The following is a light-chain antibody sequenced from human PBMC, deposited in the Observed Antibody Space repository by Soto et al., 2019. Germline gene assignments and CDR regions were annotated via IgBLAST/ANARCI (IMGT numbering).Light chain of an antibody. Sequence: DVQMTQSPSSQSASVGDTVTMSCRSSRSISTSVSWYQQKPGKSPTLLIYGASARQTGVPYKFSASGSGTDFTLTISGLQREDLATYYCQQTSSLPRTFGQGTTVDLK. CDR3: QQTSSLPRT. V-gene: IGKV1-39*01. J-gene: IGKJ1*01. CDR1: RSISTS. CDR2: GAS.